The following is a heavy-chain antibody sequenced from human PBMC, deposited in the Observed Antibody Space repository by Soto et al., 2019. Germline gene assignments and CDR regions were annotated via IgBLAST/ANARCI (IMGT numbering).Heavy chain of an antibody. CDR2: VHHSWGS. Sequence: QVQLQESGPGLVKPSETLSLSCTVSGGSISSYYWSWFRQSPGKRMEWIGYVHHSWGSSYNPSLQMRVAISLDASKSQFSLKVTSVTATYTAVYYCARKGFGTLHGLVDVWGQGTTVTVSS. CDR1: GGSISSYY. D-gene: IGHD3-10*01. V-gene: IGHV4-59*08. J-gene: IGHJ6*02. CDR3: ARKGFGTLHGLVDV.